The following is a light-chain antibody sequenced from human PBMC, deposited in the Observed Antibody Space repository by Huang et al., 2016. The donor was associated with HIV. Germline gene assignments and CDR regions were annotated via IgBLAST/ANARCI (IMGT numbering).Light chain of an antibody. CDR3: QQYNIWPPLT. CDR1: QSIGTN. J-gene: IGKJ4*01. CDR2: GAS. V-gene: IGKV3-15*01. Sequence: EIVMTQSPATLSVAPGERATLSCRASQSIGTNLAWYQQKVGQAPRLLIYGASTRATGFPDRFSGSASGTEFTLTISSLQSEDFAVYYCQQYNIWPPLTFGGGTKVEIK.